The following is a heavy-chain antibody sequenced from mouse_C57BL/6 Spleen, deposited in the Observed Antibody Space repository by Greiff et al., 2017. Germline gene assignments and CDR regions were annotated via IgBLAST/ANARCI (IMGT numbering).Heavy chain of an antibody. CDR3: ARTPGDY. Sequence: EVKVVESGPELVKPGASVKISCKASGYSFTGYYMNWVKQSPEKSLEWIGEINPSTGGTTYNQKFKAKATLTVDKSSSTAYMQLKSLTSEDSAVYYCARTPGDYWGQGTSVTVSS. CDR1: GYSFTGYY. V-gene: IGHV1-42*01. J-gene: IGHJ4*01. CDR2: INPSTGGT.